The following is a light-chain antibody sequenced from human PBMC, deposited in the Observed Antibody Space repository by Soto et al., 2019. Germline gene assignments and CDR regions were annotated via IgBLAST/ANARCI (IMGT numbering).Light chain of an antibody. V-gene: IGKV1-8*01. J-gene: IGKJ3*01. Sequence: AIRMTQSPSSFSASTGDRVTITCRASQGISSYLAWYQQKPGKAPELLIHSASTLEVGVPARFSGSGSGTEFTLTISGLQPEDVATYYCQQVNSVPFTFGPGTKVDIK. CDR2: SAS. CDR3: QQVNSVPFT. CDR1: QGISSY.